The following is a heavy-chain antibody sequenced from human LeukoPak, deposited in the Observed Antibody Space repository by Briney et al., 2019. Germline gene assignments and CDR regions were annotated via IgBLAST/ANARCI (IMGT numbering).Heavy chain of an antibody. V-gene: IGHV3-30*02. Sequence: GGSLRLSCAASGFTFITFGMNWVRQAPDKGLEWVAFIQYDDSIEYYADSVKGRFTISRDNSKNTLYLQMNSLRGDDTAVYYCAKDQGVVGSYDYWGHGTLVTVSS. D-gene: IGHD3-10*01. CDR1: GFTFITFG. J-gene: IGHJ4*01. CDR3: AKDQGVVGSYDY. CDR2: IQYDDSIE.